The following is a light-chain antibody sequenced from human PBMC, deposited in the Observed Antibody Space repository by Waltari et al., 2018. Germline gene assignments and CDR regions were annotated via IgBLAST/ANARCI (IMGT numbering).Light chain of an antibody. CDR2: EVS. Sequence: QSALTQPASVSGTPGQSITISCTGTSSDVGHYNYVSWYQQHSGKAPKLIIYEVSHRPPGVADRFAPSKSGNTASLTITGLQTEDEADYYCSSFTTSHTLLFGGGTKLTV. V-gene: IGLV2-14*01. J-gene: IGLJ2*01. CDR3: SSFTTSHTLL. CDR1: SSDVGHYNY.